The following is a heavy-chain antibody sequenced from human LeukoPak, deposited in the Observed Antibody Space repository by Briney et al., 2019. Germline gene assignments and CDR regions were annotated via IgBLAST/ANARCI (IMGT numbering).Heavy chain of an antibody. J-gene: IGHJ4*02. CDR3: TSPHGGGDY. CDR2: IRSKDNSYAT. CDR1: GFTFSGSA. D-gene: IGHD3-10*01. V-gene: IGHV3-73*01. Sequence: GGSLRLSCAASGFTFSGSAMHWVRQASGKGLEWVGRIRSKDNSYATAYAASVKGRFTISRDDSKNTAYLQMNSLKTEDTAVYYCTSPHGGGDYWGQGTLVTVSS.